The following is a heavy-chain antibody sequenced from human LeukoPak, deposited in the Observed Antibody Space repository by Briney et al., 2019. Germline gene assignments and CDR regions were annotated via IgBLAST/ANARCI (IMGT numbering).Heavy chain of an antibody. V-gene: IGHV1-58*02. CDR3: ARGGGYYDSSGYYAGDY. J-gene: IGHJ4*02. CDR2: IVVGSGNT. Sequence: GASVKVSCKASGFTFTSSAMQGVRQARGQRLEWIGWIVVGSGNTNYAQKFQERVTITRDMSTSTAYMELSSLRSEDTAVYYCARGGGYYDSSGYYAGDYWGQGTLVTVSS. CDR1: GFTFTSSA. D-gene: IGHD3-22*01.